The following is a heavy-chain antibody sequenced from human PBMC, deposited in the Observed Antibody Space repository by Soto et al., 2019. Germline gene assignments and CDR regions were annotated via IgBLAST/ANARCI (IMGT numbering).Heavy chain of an antibody. CDR3: ARDGSSDWLTWFDP. Sequence: QVQLVQSGAEVKKPGASVKVSCKASGYTFTDYYMHWVRQAPGQGLEWMGIISPSGGSTYAQKFQGRVTVTRDMSTSTVYMELSSLRSEDTAVYYCARDGSSDWLTWFDPWGQGTLVTVSS. V-gene: IGHV1-46*01. J-gene: IGHJ5*02. CDR2: ISPSGGST. D-gene: IGHD6-19*01. CDR1: GYTFTDYY.